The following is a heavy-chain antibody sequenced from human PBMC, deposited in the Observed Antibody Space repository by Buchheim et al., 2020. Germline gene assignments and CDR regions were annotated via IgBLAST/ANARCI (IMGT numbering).Heavy chain of an antibody. CDR3: AGTAGTYLDY. D-gene: IGHD3/OR15-3a*01. CDR1: GIIVSDRDKY. CDR2: LYGSGYA. V-gene: IGHV3-66*01. J-gene: IGHJ4*02. Sequence: EVHLVDSGGALVQPGGSLRLACVASGIIVSDRDKYMAWVRQAPGKGLEWVSFLYGSGYAEYKDSVRGRFTISRDDSRNTLYLQMNSLGPDDTATYYCAGTAGTYLDYWGQGT.